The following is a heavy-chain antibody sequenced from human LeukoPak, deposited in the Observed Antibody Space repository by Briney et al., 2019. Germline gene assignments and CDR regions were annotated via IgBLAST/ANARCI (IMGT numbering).Heavy chain of an antibody. CDR1: GFTFSSYS. D-gene: IGHD6-19*01. Sequence: GGSLRLSCAASGFTFSSYSMNWVRQAPGKGLEWVSYISSSSSTIYYADSVEGRFTISRDNAKNSLYLQMNSLRAEDTAVYYCARDLAAVALENDAFDIWGQGTMVTVSS. CDR3: ARDLAAVALENDAFDI. J-gene: IGHJ3*02. CDR2: ISSSSSTI. V-gene: IGHV3-48*04.